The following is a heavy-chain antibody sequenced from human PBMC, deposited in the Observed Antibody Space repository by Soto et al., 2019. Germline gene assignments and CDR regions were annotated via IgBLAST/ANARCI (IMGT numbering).Heavy chain of an antibody. D-gene: IGHD3-22*01. CDR2: STDKAQGYSL. J-gene: IGHJ4*02. CDR3: VSATYVSDSSGYTRCFDY. Sequence: PGRCLRLSCAGSGFTLSDHYIDWVRPAPGKGLGWAGRSTDKAQGYSLPCAVSVEGRDTTSRDESKNSVYLQMNSLTTEETTAYYCVSATYVSDSSGYTRCFDYWGQGTLVTVFS. V-gene: IGHV3-72*01. CDR1: GFTLSDHY.